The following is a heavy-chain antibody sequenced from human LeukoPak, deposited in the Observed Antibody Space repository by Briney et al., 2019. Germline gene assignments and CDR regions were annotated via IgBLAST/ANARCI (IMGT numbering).Heavy chain of an antibody. CDR2: IHIYRGNT. D-gene: IGHD3-10*01. J-gene: IGHJ4*02. CDR3: ARDDNYGSGQPDD. V-gene: IGHV1-18*04. CDR1: GYTFTSYY. Sequence: ASAKVSCKASGYTFTSYYMHWVRQAPGQGLEGMGWIHIYRGNTNYAQKFQGRVTMTTDTSTSTVYMELRSLRSDDTAVYYCARDDNYGSGQPDDWGQGTLVTVSS.